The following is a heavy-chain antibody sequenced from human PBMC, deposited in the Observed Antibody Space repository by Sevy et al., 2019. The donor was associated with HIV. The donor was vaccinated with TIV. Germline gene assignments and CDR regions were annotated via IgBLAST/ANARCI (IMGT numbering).Heavy chain of an antibody. CDR2: INTDGNSI. Sequence: GGSLRLSCAASGFTFSNFWMHWVRQGPGKGLVWVSRINTDGNSISYADSVKGRCTISRENAKITVFLQMNSLRSEDTAVYYCARGTRGLPSSWGQGTLVTVSS. CDR1: GFTFSNFW. J-gene: IGHJ5*02. CDR3: ARGTRGLPSS. D-gene: IGHD2-2*01. V-gene: IGHV3-74*01.